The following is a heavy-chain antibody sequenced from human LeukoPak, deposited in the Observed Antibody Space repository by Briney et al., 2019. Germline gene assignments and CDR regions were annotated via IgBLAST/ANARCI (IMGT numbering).Heavy chain of an antibody. J-gene: IGHJ4*02. CDR1: GGSFSGYY. V-gene: IGHV4-34*01. D-gene: IGHD3-22*01. Sequence: PSETLSLTCAVYGGSFSGYYWSWIRRPPGKGLEWIGEINHSGSTNYNPSLKSRVTISVDASKNQFSLKLSSVTAADTAVYYCAGARVVINYFDYWGQGTLVTVSS. CDR2: INHSGST. CDR3: AGARVVINYFDY.